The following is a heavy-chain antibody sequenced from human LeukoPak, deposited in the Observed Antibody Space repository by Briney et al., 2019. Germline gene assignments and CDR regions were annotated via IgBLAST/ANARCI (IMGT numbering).Heavy chain of an antibody. V-gene: IGHV3-48*03. Sequence: GGSLRLSCAASGFTFSSYEMNWVRQAPGKGLEWVSYISSSGSTIYYADSVKGRFTISRDNAKNSLYLQMNSLRAEDTAVYYCAAYGSGSYYSHYGMDVWGQGTTVTVSS. J-gene: IGHJ6*02. CDR2: ISSSGSTI. CDR1: GFTFSSYE. CDR3: AAYGSGSYYSHYGMDV. D-gene: IGHD3-10*01.